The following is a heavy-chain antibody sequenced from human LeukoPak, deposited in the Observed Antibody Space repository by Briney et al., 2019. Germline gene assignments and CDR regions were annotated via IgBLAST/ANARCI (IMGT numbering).Heavy chain of an antibody. D-gene: IGHD6-13*01. CDR2: IYYSGST. CDR3: ARAGQQQLVRRLHQHFDY. Sequence: SETLSLTCTVSGGSISSSSYYWGWIRQPPGKGLEWIGSIYYSGSTYYNPSLKSRVTISVDTSKNQFSLKLSSVTAADTAVYYCARAGQQQLVRRLHQHFDYWGQGTLVTVSS. V-gene: IGHV4-39*07. CDR1: GGSISSSSYY. J-gene: IGHJ4*02.